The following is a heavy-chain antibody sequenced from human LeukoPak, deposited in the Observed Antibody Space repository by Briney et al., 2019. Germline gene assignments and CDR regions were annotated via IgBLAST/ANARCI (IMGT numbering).Heavy chain of an antibody. CDR3: AREGYGDYSDAFDI. CDR2: IYTSGST. Sequence: PSQTLSLTCTVSGGSISSGSYYWSWIPQPAGKGLVWIGRIYTSGSTNYNPSLKSRVIISVDTSKNQFSLKLSSVTAADTAVYYCAREGYGDYSDAFDIWGQGTMVTVSS. V-gene: IGHV4-61*02. J-gene: IGHJ3*02. D-gene: IGHD4-17*01. CDR1: GGSISSGSYY.